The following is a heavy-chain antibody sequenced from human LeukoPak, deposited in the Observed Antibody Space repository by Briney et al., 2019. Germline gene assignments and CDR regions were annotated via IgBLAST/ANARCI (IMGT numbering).Heavy chain of an antibody. CDR3: ARSSGWVYNWFDP. D-gene: IGHD6-19*01. V-gene: IGHV1-2*06. Sequence: ASVKVSCKASGYTFTVYYIHWVRQAPGQGFEWIGRINPNSGATLYAQNFRGRVTMTRDTSISTAYMELSRLRSDDTAVYYCARSSGWVYNWFDPWGQGTLVTVSS. CDR2: INPNSGAT. CDR1: GYTFTVYY. J-gene: IGHJ5*02.